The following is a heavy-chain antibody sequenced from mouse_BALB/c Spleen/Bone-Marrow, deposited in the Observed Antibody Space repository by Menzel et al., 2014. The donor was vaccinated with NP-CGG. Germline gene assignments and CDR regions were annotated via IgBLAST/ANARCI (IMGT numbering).Heavy chain of an antibody. D-gene: IGHD1-1*01. CDR1: GFSLTGYG. V-gene: IGHV2-6-7*01. CDR3: AREPTVVAGAWFAY. Sequence: VQLVESGPGLVAPSQSLSITCTVSGFSLTGYGVNWVRQPPGKGLEWLGMIWGDGSTDYNSALKSRLSISKDNSKSQVFLKMNSVQTDDTARYYCAREPTVVAGAWFAYWGQGTLVTVSA. CDR2: IWGDGST. J-gene: IGHJ3*01.